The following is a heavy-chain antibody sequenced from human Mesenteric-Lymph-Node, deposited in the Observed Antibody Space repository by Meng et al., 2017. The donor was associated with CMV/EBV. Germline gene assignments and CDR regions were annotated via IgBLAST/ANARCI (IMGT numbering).Heavy chain of an antibody. CDR3: ALLGDQDY. D-gene: IGHD2-21*01. J-gene: IGHJ4*02. Sequence: ASVKVSCKASGYSFTGYYIHWVRQAPGQGLEWMGWINPESGDTKYAQKLQGRVTMTRDTSISTAYMEVGSLRSDDTAVDYCALLGDQDYWGQGTLVTVSS. V-gene: IGHV1-2*02. CDR1: GYSFTGYY. CDR2: INPESGDT.